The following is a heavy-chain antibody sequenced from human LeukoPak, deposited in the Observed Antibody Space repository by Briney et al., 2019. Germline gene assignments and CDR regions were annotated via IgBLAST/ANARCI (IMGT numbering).Heavy chain of an antibody. Sequence: NPSETLSLTCAVYGGSFSGYYWSWIRQPPGKGLGWIGEINLSGSTKYNPALKSRVTISVDTSKNQFSLKLSSVTAADTAVYYCARAYDSSGYCFDAWGQGTLVTVSS. V-gene: IGHV4-34*01. J-gene: IGHJ4*02. CDR2: INLSGST. CDR3: ARAYDSSGYCFDA. D-gene: IGHD3-22*01. CDR1: GGSFSGYY.